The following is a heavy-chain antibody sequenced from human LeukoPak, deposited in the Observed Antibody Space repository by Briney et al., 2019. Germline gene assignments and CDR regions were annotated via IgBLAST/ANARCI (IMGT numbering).Heavy chain of an antibody. Sequence: SVKVSCKASGGTFSSYAISWVRQAPGQGLEWMGGIIPIFGTANYAQKFQGRVTITTDESTSTAYMEPSSLRSEDTAVYYCARAKGAGITIFNYYYYYYMDVWGKGTTVTVSS. J-gene: IGHJ6*03. CDR3: ARAKGAGITIFNYYYYYYMDV. CDR1: GGTFSSYA. V-gene: IGHV1-69*05. D-gene: IGHD3-3*01. CDR2: IIPIFGTA.